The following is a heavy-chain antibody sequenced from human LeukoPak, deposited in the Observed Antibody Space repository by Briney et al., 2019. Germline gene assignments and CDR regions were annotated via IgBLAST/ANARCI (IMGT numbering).Heavy chain of an antibody. CDR3: TKGSNSGSYRDY. J-gene: IGHJ4*02. D-gene: IGHD3-10*01. CDR2: MNPNNGNT. V-gene: IGHV1-8*01. Sequence: GASVKVSCKASGYTFTNYDINWVRQATGQGLEWMGWMNPNNGNTGHAQKFQGRVTMTRNTSISTAYMELSSLRSEDTAVYYCTKGSNSGSYRDYWGQGTLVTVSS. CDR1: GYTFTNYD.